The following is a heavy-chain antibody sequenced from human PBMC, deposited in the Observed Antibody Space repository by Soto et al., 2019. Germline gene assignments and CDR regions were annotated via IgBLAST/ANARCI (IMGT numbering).Heavy chain of an antibody. D-gene: IGHD6-19*01. CDR2: INHSGST. CDR1: GGSFSGYY. CDR3: ARTGYNSGWYKAAFDI. V-gene: IGHV4-34*01. J-gene: IGHJ3*02. Sequence: PSETLSLTCAVYGGSFSGYYWSWIRQPPGKGLEWIGEINHSGSTNYNPSLKSRVTISVDTSKNQFSLKLSSVTAADTAVYYCARTGYNSGWYKAAFDIWGQGTMVTVSS.